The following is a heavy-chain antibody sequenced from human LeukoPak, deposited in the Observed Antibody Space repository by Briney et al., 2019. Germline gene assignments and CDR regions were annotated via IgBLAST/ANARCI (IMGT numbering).Heavy chain of an antibody. CDR1: GGSFSGYY. V-gene: IGHV4-34*01. D-gene: IGHD3-3*01. CDR2: INHSGST. CDR3: ARGMVSNYDFWSSYYRGSGYFDY. J-gene: IGHJ4*02. Sequence: SETLSLTCAVYGGSFSGYYWSWIRQPPGKGLEWIGEINHSGSTNYNPSLTSRVTISVDTSKNQFSLKLSSVTAADTAVYYCARGMVSNYDFWSSYYRGSGYFDYWGQGTLVTVSS.